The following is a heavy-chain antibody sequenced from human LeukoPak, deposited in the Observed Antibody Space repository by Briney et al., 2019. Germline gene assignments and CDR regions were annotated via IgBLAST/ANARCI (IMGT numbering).Heavy chain of an antibody. D-gene: IGHD3-10*01. CDR3: ARHLDYYGSGSYEY. CDR2: IYHSGST. Sequence: TSETLSLTCAVSGGSIGSSNWWNWVRQPPGKGLEWIGEIYHSGSTNYNPSLKSRVTISVDKSKNQLSLKLSSVTAADTAVYYCARHLDYYGSGSYEYWGQGTLVTVSS. J-gene: IGHJ4*02. V-gene: IGHV4-4*02. CDR1: GGSIGSSNW.